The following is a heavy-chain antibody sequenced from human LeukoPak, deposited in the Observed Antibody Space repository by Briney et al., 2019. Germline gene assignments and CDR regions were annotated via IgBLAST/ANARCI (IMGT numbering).Heavy chain of an antibody. CDR3: ASNGGSYYGVGAFDI. J-gene: IGHJ3*02. Sequence: GESLKISCKGSGYSFTSYWIGWVRQMPGKGLGWMGIIYPGDSDTRYSPSFQGQVTISADKSISTAYLQWSSLKASDTAMYYCASNGGSYYGVGAFDIWGQGTMVTVSS. V-gene: IGHV5-51*01. CDR2: IYPGDSDT. CDR1: GYSFTSYW. D-gene: IGHD1-26*01.